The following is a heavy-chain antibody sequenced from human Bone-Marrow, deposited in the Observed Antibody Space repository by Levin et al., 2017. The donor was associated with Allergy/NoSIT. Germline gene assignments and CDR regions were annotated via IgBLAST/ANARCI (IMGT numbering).Heavy chain of an antibody. CDR3: ARDTLEYSSHGYNWFDP. J-gene: IGHJ5*02. CDR2: INPNSGGT. D-gene: IGHD6-6*01. Sequence: GESLKISCKASGYTFTGYYMHWVRQAPGQGLEWMGWINPNSGGTNYAQKFQGWVTMTRDTSISTAYMELSRLRSDDTAVYYCARDTLEYSSHGYNWFDPWGQGTLVTVSS. CDR1: GYTFTGYY. V-gene: IGHV1-2*04.